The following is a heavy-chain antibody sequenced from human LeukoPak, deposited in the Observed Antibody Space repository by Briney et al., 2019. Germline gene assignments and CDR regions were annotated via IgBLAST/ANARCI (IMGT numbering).Heavy chain of an antibody. Sequence: GGSLRLSCAASGFTFSSYGMHWVRQAPGKGLEWVAVISYDGSNKYYADSVKGRFTISRDNSKNTLYLQMNSLRAEDTAVYYCARAGDIVFDYWGQGTLVTVSS. J-gene: IGHJ4*02. V-gene: IGHV3-30*03. CDR2: ISYDGSNK. CDR3: ARAGDIVFDY. D-gene: IGHD2-15*01. CDR1: GFTFSSYG.